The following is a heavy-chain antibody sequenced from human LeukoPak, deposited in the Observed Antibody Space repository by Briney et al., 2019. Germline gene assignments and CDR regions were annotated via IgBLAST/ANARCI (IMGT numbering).Heavy chain of an antibody. CDR1: GGSISSYY. CDR2: IYTSGST. J-gene: IGHJ5*02. CDR3: ARDTGGITIFGVVIWWFDP. V-gene: IGHV4-4*07. D-gene: IGHD3-3*01. Sequence: KPSETLSLTCTVSGGSISSYYWSWIRQPAGKGLEWIGRIYTSGSTNYNPSLKSRVTVSVDTSKNQFSLKLSSVTAADTAVYYCARDTGGITIFGVVIWWFDPWGQGTLVTVSS.